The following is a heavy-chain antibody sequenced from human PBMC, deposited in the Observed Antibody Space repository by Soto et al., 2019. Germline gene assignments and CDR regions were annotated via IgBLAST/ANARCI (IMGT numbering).Heavy chain of an antibody. D-gene: IGHD3-9*01. J-gene: IGHJ6*02. CDR1: GFTFSSYG. V-gene: IGHV3-33*01. CDR3: ARDGVYYDILTGYPAIYYYYGMDV. CDR2: IWYDGSNK. Sequence: PGGSLRLSCAASGFTFSSYGMHWVRQAPGKGLEWVAVIWYDGSNKYYADYVKGRFTISRDNSKNTLYLQMNSLRAEDTAVYYCARDGVYYDILTGYPAIYYYYGMDVWGQGTTVTVSS.